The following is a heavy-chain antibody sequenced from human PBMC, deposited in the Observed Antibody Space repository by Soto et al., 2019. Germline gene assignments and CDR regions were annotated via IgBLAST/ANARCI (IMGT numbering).Heavy chain of an antibody. CDR1: GFTVSSNY. D-gene: IGHD1-26*01. CDR2: IYSGGST. J-gene: IGHJ2*01. V-gene: IGHV3-66*04. Sequence: EVQLVESGGGLVQPGGSLRLSCAASGFTVSSNYMSWVRQAPGKGLEWVSVIYSGGSTYYADSVKGRFTISRDNSKNTLYLQMNSLRAEDTAVYYCARRQTTPGARAFDLWGRGTLVTVSS. CDR3: ARRQTTPGARAFDL.